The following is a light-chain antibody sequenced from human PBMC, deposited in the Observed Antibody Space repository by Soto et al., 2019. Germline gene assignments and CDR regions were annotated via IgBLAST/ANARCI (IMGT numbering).Light chain of an antibody. V-gene: IGLV2-14*01. CDR1: SSDVGGYNS. J-gene: IGLJ1*01. CDR2: DVS. CDR3: SSYSSISTLV. Sequence: QSALTQPASVSGSPGQSITISCTGTSSDVGGYNSVSWYQQHPGKVPKIMIYDVSIQPSGVPDRFSGSKSGNTASLTISGLQAEDEADYYCSSYSSISTLVFGAGTKLTVL.